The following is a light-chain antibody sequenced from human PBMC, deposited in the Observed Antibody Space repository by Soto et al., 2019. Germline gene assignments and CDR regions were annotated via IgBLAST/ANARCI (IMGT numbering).Light chain of an antibody. CDR1: QSISSY. CDR2: TAS. Sequence: DIQMTQSPSSLSASVGDRVTITCRASQSISSYLNWYQQKPGKAPKLLIYTASILQSGVPSRFSGSESGTDFTLTISSLQPEDFATYYCQQSYSIPYTFGQGTKLEIK. V-gene: IGKV1-39*01. J-gene: IGKJ2*01. CDR3: QQSYSIPYT.